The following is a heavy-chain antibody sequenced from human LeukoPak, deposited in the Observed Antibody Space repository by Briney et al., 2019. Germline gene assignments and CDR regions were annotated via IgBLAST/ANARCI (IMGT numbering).Heavy chain of an antibody. J-gene: IGHJ4*02. CDR1: GFIFNNYA. V-gene: IGHV3-9*01. CDR2: ISWNSGSI. D-gene: IGHD6-19*01. Sequence: GGSLRLSCAGSGFIFNNYAMHWVRQPPGKGLEWVSGISWNSGSIDYADSVKGRFTISRDNAKNSLYLQMNSLRAEDTAVYYCVRDIGWFRFDHWGQGTLVTVSS. CDR3: VRDIGWFRFDH.